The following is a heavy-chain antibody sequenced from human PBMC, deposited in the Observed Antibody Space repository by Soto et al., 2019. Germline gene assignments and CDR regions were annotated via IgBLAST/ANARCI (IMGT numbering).Heavy chain of an antibody. Sequence: GGSLRLSCAASGFTFSSYWMHWVRQAPGKGLVWVSRINSDGSSTSYADSVKGRFTISRDNAKNTLYLQMNSLRAEDTAVYYCARGADYYYYMDVWGKGTTVTVSS. CDR1: GFTFSSYW. J-gene: IGHJ6*03. CDR2: INSDGSST. V-gene: IGHV3-74*01. CDR3: ARGADYYYYMDV.